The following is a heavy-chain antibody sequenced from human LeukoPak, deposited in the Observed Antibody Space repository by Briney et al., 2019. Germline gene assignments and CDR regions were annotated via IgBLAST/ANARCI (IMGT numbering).Heavy chain of an antibody. CDR3: ASEYSGYDFSLT. D-gene: IGHD5-12*01. CDR1: GGPIGSGSYY. Sequence: SETLSFTCTVSGGPIGSGSYYWSWIRQPAGKGLEWIGRIYVSGRTNYNPSLKSRVTISIDMSKNQFSLRLSSVTAADTAVYYCASEYSGYDFSLTWGQGTLVTVSS. J-gene: IGHJ5*02. V-gene: IGHV4-61*02. CDR2: IYVSGRT.